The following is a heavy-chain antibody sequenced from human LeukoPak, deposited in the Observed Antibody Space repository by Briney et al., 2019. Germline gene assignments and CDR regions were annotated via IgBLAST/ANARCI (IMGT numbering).Heavy chain of an antibody. J-gene: IGHJ4*02. CDR2: ISYDGSNK. Sequence: GGSLRLSSAASGFTFSSYAMHWVRQAPGKGLEWVAVISYDGSNKYYADSVKGRFTISRDNSKNTLYLQMNSLRAEDTAVYYCARDRGYDFIDYWGQGTLVTVSS. D-gene: IGHD5-12*01. V-gene: IGHV3-30-3*01. CDR1: GFTFSSYA. CDR3: ARDRGYDFIDY.